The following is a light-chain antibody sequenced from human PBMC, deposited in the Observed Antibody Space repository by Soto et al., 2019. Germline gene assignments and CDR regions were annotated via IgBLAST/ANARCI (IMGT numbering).Light chain of an antibody. CDR1: SSDVGAFNY. CDR3: SSYTTSSTLI. J-gene: IGLJ2*01. V-gene: IGLV2-14*01. CDR2: EVS. Sequence: QSALTQPASVSGSPGQSITISCIGTSSDVGAFNYVSWHQHHPGKVPKLIIYEVSSRPSGVSHRFSGSKSGNTASLTISGLQAEDEAHHYCSSYTTSSTLIFGGGTKLTVL.